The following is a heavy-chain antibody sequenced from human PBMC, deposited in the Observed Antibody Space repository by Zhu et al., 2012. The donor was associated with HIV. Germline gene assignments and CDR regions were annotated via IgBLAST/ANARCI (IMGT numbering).Heavy chain of an antibody. CDR3: ARSVKGQLVFDS. CDR1: GGSMSSHY. Sequence: QVQLQESGPQLVKPSETLSLTCTVSGGSMSSHYWNWVRQPPGKELQWIGYMYSSGSTKYNFSLRSRVAISLDMSKNQFSLNLSSVTTADTVVYYCARSVKGQLVFDSWGQGALVTVSS. D-gene: IGHD1-1*01. J-gene: IGHJ4*02. V-gene: IGHV4-59*11. CDR2: MYSSGST.